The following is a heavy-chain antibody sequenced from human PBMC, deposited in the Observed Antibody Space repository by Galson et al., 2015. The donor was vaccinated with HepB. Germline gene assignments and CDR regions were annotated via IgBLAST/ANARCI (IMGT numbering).Heavy chain of an antibody. Sequence: SETLSLTCTVSGGSITSYYWSWIRQPPGKGLEWIGYIYSSGTTTYNPSLKSRLTISLDTSKNQFSLKARSVTAADTAVYYCARGNRRLEPYFDCWGQGTLVTVSS. CDR2: IYSSGTT. V-gene: IGHV4-59*01. CDR1: GGSITSYY. D-gene: IGHD1-1*01. CDR3: ARGNRRLEPYFDC. J-gene: IGHJ4*02.